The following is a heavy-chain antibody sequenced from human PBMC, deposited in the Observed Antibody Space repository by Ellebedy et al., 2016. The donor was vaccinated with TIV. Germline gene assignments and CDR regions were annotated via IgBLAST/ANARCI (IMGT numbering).Heavy chain of an antibody. CDR3: TTERDY. Sequence: GESLKISXAASGFTFNNAWMNWVRQAPGKGLEWVGRVRSMTDGGTTDYAAPVKGRFTISRDDSKSTLYLQMNSLKTEDTAVYYCTTERDYWGQGTLVTVSS. J-gene: IGHJ4*02. CDR1: GFTFNNAW. V-gene: IGHV3-15*01. CDR2: VRSMTDGGTT.